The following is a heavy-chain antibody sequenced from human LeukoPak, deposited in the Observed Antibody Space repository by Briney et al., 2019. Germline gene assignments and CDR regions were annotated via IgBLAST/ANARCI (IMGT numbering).Heavy chain of an antibody. J-gene: IGHJ4*02. Sequence: GGSLRLSCAASGFTFSTYAMSWVRQAQENGLEWVSFISGSGGSTYYADSMKGRFTISRDNSENTLYLQMNSLRAEDTAVYYCAKGPDSSGYYYYVDYWGRGTLVTVSS. CDR2: ISGSGGST. CDR1: GFTFSTYA. CDR3: AKGPDSSGYYYYVDY. V-gene: IGHV3-23*01. D-gene: IGHD3-22*01.